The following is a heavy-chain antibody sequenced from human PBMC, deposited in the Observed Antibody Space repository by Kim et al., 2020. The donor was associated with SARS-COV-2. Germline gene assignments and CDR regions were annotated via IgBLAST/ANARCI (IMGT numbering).Heavy chain of an antibody. CDR2: ISYSGNS. V-gene: IGHV4-31*03. CDR3: ASKIQYCRTINCYDAF. J-gene: IGHJ3*01. CDR1: GGSITSGGYY. D-gene: IGHD2-2*01. Sequence: SETLSLTCTVSGGSITSGGYYWSWIRQRPGQGLEWIGDISYSGNSYYNPSLKSRVSLSVDSSESQFSLRLTSVSAADTAVYFCASKIQYCRTINCYDAF.